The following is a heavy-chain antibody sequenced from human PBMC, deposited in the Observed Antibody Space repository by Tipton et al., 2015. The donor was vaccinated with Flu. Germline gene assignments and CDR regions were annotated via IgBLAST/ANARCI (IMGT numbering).Heavy chain of an antibody. Sequence: QLVQSGAEVKKPGESLKISCKASGYTFPSYWIGWVRRLPGKGLEWMGIIYPADSDTRYSPSFQGQVTISADKSISTAYLQWSSLKASDPAIYYCALEGYGGSMSYFDYWGQGTLVTVSS. CDR1: GYTFPSYW. D-gene: IGHD4-23*01. V-gene: IGHV5-51*01. CDR2: IYPADSDT. J-gene: IGHJ4*02. CDR3: ALEGYGGSMSYFDY.